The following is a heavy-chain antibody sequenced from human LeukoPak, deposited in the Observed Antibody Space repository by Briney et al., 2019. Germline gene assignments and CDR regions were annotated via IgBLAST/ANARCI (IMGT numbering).Heavy chain of an antibody. CDR1: GFTFSSYS. J-gene: IGHJ4*02. CDR2: I. Sequence: PGGSLRLSCAASGFTFSSYSMNWVRQAPGKGLEWVSYIMKGRFTISRDNAKNSLYLQMNSLRAEDTAVYYCAREYPVLGGTRYYYGSGSLSYFGYWGQGTLVTVSS. D-gene: IGHD3-10*01. V-gene: IGHV3-21*05. CDR3: AREYPVLGGTRYYYGSGSLSYFGY.